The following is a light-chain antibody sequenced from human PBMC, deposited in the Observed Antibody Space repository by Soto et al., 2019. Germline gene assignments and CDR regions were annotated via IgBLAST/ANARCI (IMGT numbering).Light chain of an antibody. Sequence: ENVLTQSPGTLSLSPGERATLSCRASQTVSSYLTWYQQRPGQAPRLLIYGASKRVTGIPDRFSGSGSGTDFTLTISRLEPEDFALYYCQQYGTSPITFGQGTRLEMK. CDR3: QQYGTSPIT. J-gene: IGKJ5*01. CDR2: GAS. CDR1: QTVSSY. V-gene: IGKV3-20*01.